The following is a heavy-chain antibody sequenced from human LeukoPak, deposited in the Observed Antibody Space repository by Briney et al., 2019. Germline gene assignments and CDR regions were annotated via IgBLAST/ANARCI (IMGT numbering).Heavy chain of an antibody. D-gene: IGHD3-22*01. Sequence: GRSLTLSCTASGFSFDQYAMHWVRHAPGKGLEWVSDITWNSDTIDYGDPEKRRFTISRDNAKNSQYLQMYSLRAEDTALYYCAKGRDSSGYSLVDYWGQGTLVTVSS. CDR2: ITWNSDTI. V-gene: IGHV3-9*01. J-gene: IGHJ4*02. CDR1: GFSFDQYA. CDR3: AKGRDSSGYSLVDY.